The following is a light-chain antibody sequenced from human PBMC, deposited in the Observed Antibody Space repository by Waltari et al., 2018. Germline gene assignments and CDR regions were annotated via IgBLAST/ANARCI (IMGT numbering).Light chain of an antibody. J-gene: IGKJ2*01. CDR3: QQYGGSPNT. V-gene: IGKV3-20*01. Sequence: EIVLTQSPDTLSFSPGERATLYCRASQSVASPYLAWYQQKPGQSPRLLIYGASSRATGIPDRFSGSGSGTDFTLTITRLEPEDFAVYYCQQYGGSPNTFGQGTKLEI. CDR2: GAS. CDR1: QSVASPY.